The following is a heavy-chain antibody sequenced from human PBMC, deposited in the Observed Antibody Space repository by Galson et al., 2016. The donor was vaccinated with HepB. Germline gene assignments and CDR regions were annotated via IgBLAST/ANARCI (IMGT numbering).Heavy chain of an antibody. CDR3: ASAPAATESDY. V-gene: IGHV3-7*01. CDR1: GFTFSSYW. CDR2: VKRDGSER. Sequence: SLRLSCAASGFTFSSYWMSWVRQAPGKGLEWVANVKRDGSERNYVDSVKGRFTISRDNAKNLVYLQMNSLRAEDTAMYYCASAPAATESDYWGQGTLVTVSP. J-gene: IGHJ4*02. D-gene: IGHD6-25*01.